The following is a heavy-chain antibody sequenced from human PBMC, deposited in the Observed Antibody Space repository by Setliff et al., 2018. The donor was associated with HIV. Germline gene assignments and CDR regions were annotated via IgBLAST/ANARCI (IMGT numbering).Heavy chain of an antibody. J-gene: IGHJ4*01. CDR1: GITFSSYG. CDR3: AKDGISGGSYPPYYFDY. Sequence: GGSLRLSCVASGITFSSYGMQWVRQGPGKGLEWVAGISDDGYRKYYADSVKGRFTISRDNSKNTLYLQMNRLRVDDTAVYYCAKDGISGGSYPPYYFDYWGHGTLVTVSS. CDR2: ISDDGYRK. V-gene: IGHV3-30*18. D-gene: IGHD2-15*01.